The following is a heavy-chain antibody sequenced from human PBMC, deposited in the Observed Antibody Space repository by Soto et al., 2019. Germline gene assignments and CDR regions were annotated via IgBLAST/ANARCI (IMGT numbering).Heavy chain of an antibody. Sequence: HVHLEQSGAEVRKAGSSVKVSCKASGDTLKKYVISWVRQAPGQGLEWLGGIIPTFGTANYAQKFQDRVTIPADDSTNTAYMELTSLTSADTAVYYCAVDYSSTTLTWFDPWGQGTLVTVSS. D-gene: IGHD6-13*01. J-gene: IGHJ5*02. CDR3: AVDYSSTTLTWFDP. V-gene: IGHV1-69*01. CDR1: GDTLKKYV. CDR2: IIPTFGTA.